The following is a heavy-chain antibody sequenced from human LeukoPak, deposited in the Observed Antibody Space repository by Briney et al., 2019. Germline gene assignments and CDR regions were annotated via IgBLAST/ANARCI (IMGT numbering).Heavy chain of an antibody. CDR1: GFTFSTYW. J-gene: IGHJ4*02. V-gene: IGHV3-7*01. D-gene: IGHD1-14*01. CDR2: IKQDGSEK. Sequence: GGSLRLSCAASGFTFSTYWMSWVRQAPGKGLEWVANIKQDGSEKYYVDSVKGRFTISRDNAKNSLYLQVNSLRAEDTAVYYCARAGAESYFDYWGQGTLVTVSS. CDR3: ARAGAESYFDY.